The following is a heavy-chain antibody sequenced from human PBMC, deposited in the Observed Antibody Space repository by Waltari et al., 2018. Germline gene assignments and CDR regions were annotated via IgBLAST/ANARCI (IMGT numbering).Heavy chain of an antibody. J-gene: IGHJ1*01. CDR1: GGSFSGYY. CDR2: INQSGST. Sequence: QVQLQQWGAGLLKPSETLSLTCAVYGGSFSGYYWSWIRQPPGKGLEWIGEINQSGSTNYNPTLKSRVTISVDTSKNQFSLKLSSVTAADTAVYYGASGDYGDPSAEYFQHWGQGTLVTVSS. D-gene: IGHD4-17*01. V-gene: IGHV4-34*01. CDR3: ASGDYGDPSAEYFQH.